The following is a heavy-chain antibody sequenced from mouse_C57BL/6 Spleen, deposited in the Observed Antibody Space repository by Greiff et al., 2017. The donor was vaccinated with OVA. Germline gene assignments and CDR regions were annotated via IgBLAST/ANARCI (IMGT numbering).Heavy chain of an antibody. CDR3: AREGYGRENFFAY. CDR2: ISDGGSYT. V-gene: IGHV5-4*01. CDR1: GFTFSSYA. Sequence: EVQLVESGGGLVKPGGSLKLSCAASGFTFSSYAMSWVRQTPEKRLEWVATISDGGSYTYYPDNVKGRFTISRDNAKNNLYLQMSHLKSEDTAMYYCAREGYGRENFFAYWGQGTLVTVSA. J-gene: IGHJ3*01. D-gene: IGHD1-1*01.